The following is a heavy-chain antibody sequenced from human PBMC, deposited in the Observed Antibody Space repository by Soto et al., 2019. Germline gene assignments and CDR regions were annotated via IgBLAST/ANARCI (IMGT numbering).Heavy chain of an antibody. Sequence: QVQLQESGPGLVKPSETLSLTCTVSGGSLSSYYWSWIRQSPGKGLEWIGYIYYTGSTDYNPSLKKRVTISLDTYKTQFSLKLTSVTAADTAMYYCAGAQAGGWYGYVGWFDPWGQGILATVSS. D-gene: IGHD5-12*01. CDR1: GGSLSSYY. CDR3: AGAQAGGWYGYVGWFDP. V-gene: IGHV4-59*01. J-gene: IGHJ5*02. CDR2: IYYTGST.